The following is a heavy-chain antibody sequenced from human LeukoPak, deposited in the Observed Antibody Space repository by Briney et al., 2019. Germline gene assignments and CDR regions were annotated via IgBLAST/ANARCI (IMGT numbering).Heavy chain of an antibody. CDR3: ARADCSSTSCYLSFDY. CDR1: GYTFTGYY. Sequence: ASVKVSCKASGYTFTGYYMHWVRQAPGQGLEWMGRINPNSGGTNYAQKFQGRVTMTRDTSISTAYMELSRLRSDDTAVYYCARADCSSTSCYLSFDYWGQGTLVTVSS. J-gene: IGHJ4*02. V-gene: IGHV1-2*06. CDR2: INPNSGGT. D-gene: IGHD2-2*01.